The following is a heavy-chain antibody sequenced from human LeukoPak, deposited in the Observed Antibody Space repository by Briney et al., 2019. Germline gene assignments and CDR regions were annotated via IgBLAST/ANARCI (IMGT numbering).Heavy chain of an antibody. J-gene: IGHJ4*02. D-gene: IGHD5-18*01. CDR2: IYYSGST. CDR1: GGSISSYY. CDR3: ARQERSDTAMVSY. V-gene: IGHV4-39*01. Sequence: SETLSLTCTVSGGSISSYYWGWIRQPPGKGLEWIGSIYYSGSTYYNPSLKSRVTISVDTSKNQFSLKLSPVTAADTAVYYCARQERSDTAMVSYWGQGTLVTVSS.